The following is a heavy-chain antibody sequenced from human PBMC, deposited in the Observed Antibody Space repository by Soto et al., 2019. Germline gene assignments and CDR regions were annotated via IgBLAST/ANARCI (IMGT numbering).Heavy chain of an antibody. CDR2: IYPGDHET. V-gene: IGHV5-51*01. J-gene: IGHJ4*02. Sequence: PGDSLKISCQCSGYTFSNFWIGWVRQLPGQDLEWMGVIYPGDHETRYSPSFLGKVTISGETSINTAYLQWSSLEASDSAFYFCARRPRSSPYFDFWGQGALVTVSS. D-gene: IGHD6-13*01. CDR3: ARRPRSSPYFDF. CDR1: GYTFSNFW.